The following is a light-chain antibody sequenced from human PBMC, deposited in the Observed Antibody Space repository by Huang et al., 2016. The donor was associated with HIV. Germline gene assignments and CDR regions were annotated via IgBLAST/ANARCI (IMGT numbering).Light chain of an antibody. CDR1: QSLNNY. V-gene: IGKV1-39*01. Sequence: DLQMTQSPSSLSASVGDRVSITCRASQSLNNYFNWYQPKPGKAPNLLIHSASTLQNGVPPRFSGSVSGTDFTLTITKLQPEDSATYYCQQTFSVPLTFGGGTKVEIK. CDR3: QQTFSVPLT. CDR2: SAS. J-gene: IGKJ4*01.